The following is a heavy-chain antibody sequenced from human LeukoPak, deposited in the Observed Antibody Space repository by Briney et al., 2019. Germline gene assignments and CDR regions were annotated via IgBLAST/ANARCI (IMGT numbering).Heavy chain of an antibody. D-gene: IGHD5-24*01. CDR3: AARDGYNLLS. J-gene: IGHJ4*02. CDR2: IYPIESKT. V-gene: IGHV5-51*01. Sequence: GESLKISCKGSGYTYNSYWIGWMRQMPGKGLEWIGIIYPIESKTKYSQSFEGQVTISADKSINTAYLQWTSLKASDTAMYFCAARDGYNLLSWGQGTLVTVSS. CDR1: GYTYNSYW.